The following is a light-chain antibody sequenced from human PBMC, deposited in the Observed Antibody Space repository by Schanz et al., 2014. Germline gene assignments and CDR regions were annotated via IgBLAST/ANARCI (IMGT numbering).Light chain of an antibody. J-gene: IGLJ3*02. CDR3: AAWDDSLSGWV. CDR2: EVS. Sequence: QSALTQPASVSGSPGQSITISCTGTSSDVGGYNYVSWYQQHPGKAPKLMIYEVSNRPSGVPDRFSGSKSGTSASLAISGMRYEDEADYHCAAWDDSLSGWVFGGGTKLAVL. CDR1: SSDVGGYNY. V-gene: IGLV2-14*01.